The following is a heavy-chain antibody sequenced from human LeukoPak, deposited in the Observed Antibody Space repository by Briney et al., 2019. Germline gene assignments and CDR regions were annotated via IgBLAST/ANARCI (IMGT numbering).Heavy chain of an antibody. CDR1: GGSFSGYY. CDR3: ARALYSSGTLD. V-gene: IGHV4-34*01. J-gene: IGHJ4*02. Sequence: PSETLSLTCAVYGGSFSGYYWSWIRQPPGKGLGWIGEINHSGSTNYNPSLKSRVTISVDTSKNQFSLKLSSVTAADTAVYYCARALYSSGTLDWGQGTLVTVSS. CDR2: INHSGST. D-gene: IGHD3-10*01.